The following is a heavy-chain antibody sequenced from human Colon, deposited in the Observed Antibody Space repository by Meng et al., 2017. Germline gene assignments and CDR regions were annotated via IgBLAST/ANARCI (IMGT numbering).Heavy chain of an antibody. V-gene: IGHV4-39*01. Sequence: QLQLQESGPGLVKPSETLSLTCTVSGGSISSSTYYWGWIRQPPGKGLEWIGSIYYSGSTYHNPSLKSRVTISVDTSKNQFSLKLRSVTAADTAVYYCVRSSGWVRTGFDPWGQGTLVTVSS. CDR2: IYYSGST. D-gene: IGHD6-19*01. CDR3: VRSSGWVRTGFDP. CDR1: GGSISSSTYY. J-gene: IGHJ5*02.